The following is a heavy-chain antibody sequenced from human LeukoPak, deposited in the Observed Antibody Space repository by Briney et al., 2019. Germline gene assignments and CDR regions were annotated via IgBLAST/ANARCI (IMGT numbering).Heavy chain of an antibody. J-gene: IGHJ4*02. CDR3: ARGWHYDSSGYYLFDY. CDR1: GGSISSSSYY. CDR2: IYYSGST. Sequence: SETLSLTCTVSGGSISSSSYYWGWIRQPPGKGLEWIGSIYYSGSTYYNPSLKSRVTISVDTSKNQFSLKLSSVTAADTAVYYCARGWHYDSSGYYLFDYWGQGTLVTVSS. V-gene: IGHV4-39*01. D-gene: IGHD3-22*01.